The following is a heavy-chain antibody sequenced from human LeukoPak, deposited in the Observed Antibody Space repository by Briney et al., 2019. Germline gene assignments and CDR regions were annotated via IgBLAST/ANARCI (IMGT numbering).Heavy chain of an antibody. V-gene: IGHV3-21*01. J-gene: IGHJ4*02. D-gene: IGHD4-11*01. CDR2: INNVGSQI. CDR1: GFTFSSSA. Sequence: GGSLRLSCAASGFTFSSSAMNWVRQAPGKGLEWVSSINNVGSQIYYAGSVRGRFTISRDNAKNSLYLQMSSLRAEDTAVYYCTRDPTQYLRYGYFDYWGQGTLVTVSS. CDR3: TRDPTQYLRYGYFDY.